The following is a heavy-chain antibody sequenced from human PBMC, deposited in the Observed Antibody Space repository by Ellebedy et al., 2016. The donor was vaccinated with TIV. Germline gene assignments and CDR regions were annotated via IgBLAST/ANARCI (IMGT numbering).Heavy chain of an antibody. V-gene: IGHV4-34*01. CDR3: ARSGGYSDYADFYNALGV. Sequence: SETLSLXXAVYGGSFSGYYWSWIRQPPGKGLEWIGEINHSGSTNYNPSLKSRVTISVDTSKNQFSLKLSSVTAADTAVYYCARSGGYSDYADFYNALGVWGQGTTVTVSS. J-gene: IGHJ6*02. CDR2: INHSGST. D-gene: IGHD5-12*01. CDR1: GGSFSGYY.